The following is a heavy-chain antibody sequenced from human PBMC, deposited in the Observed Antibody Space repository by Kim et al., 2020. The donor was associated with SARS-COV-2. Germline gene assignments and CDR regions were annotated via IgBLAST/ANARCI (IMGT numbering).Heavy chain of an antibody. CDR1: GFTFSSYA. Sequence: GGSLRLSCAASGFTFSSYAMHWVRQAPGKGLEWVAVISYDGSNKYYADSVKGRFTISRDNSKNTLYLQMNSLRAEDTAVYYCARPSDFGELLFHQDQYGMDVWGQGTTVTVSS. J-gene: IGHJ6*02. D-gene: IGHD3-10*01. V-gene: IGHV3-30*04. CDR3: ARPSDFGELLFHQDQYGMDV. CDR2: ISYDGSNK.